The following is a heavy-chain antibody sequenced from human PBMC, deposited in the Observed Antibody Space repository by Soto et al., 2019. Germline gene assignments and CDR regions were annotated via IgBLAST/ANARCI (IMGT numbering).Heavy chain of an antibody. V-gene: IGHV4-61*01. CDR1: GDSVSAGSYY. CDR2: IYYTGST. CDR3: ARTFTIFGVVVNWFDP. J-gene: IGHJ5*02. D-gene: IGHD3-3*01. Sequence: PSETLSLTCTVSGDSVSAGSYYGSWIRQPPGKGLEWIGYIYYTGSTSYNPSLKSRVSLSIDTSKNEMSLNLSSVTAADTAVYYCARTFTIFGVVVNWFDPWGQGTLVTVSS.